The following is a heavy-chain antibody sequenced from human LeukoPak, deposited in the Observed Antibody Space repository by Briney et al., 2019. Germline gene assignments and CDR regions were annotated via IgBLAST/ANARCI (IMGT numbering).Heavy chain of an antibody. CDR2: ISYDGSNK. J-gene: IGHJ6*03. D-gene: IGHD1-14*01. CDR1: GSTFSSYG. Sequence: GRSLRLSCAASGSTFSSYGMHWVRQAPGKGLEWVAVISYDGSNKYYADSVKGRFTISRDNSKNTLYFQMNSLIYEDTAVYYCAKTGFQWGEYFYYMDVWGKGTTVTVSS. V-gene: IGHV3-30*18. CDR3: AKTGFQWGEYFYYMDV.